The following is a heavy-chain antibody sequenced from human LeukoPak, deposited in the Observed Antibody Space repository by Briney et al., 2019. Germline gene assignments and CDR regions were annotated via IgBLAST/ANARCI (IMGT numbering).Heavy chain of an antibody. CDR1: GFTFDDHA. Sequence: GGSLRLSCVASGFTFDDHAMHWVRQVPGKGLEWVSGIYWNSDRRDYADSVRGRFTISRDSAKSSLYLQMNSLRPEDTALYYCAKAAGLVRQCFDFWGQGTLVTVSS. CDR2: IYWNSDRR. J-gene: IGHJ4*02. D-gene: IGHD4-23*01. V-gene: IGHV3-9*01. CDR3: AKAAGLVRQCFDF.